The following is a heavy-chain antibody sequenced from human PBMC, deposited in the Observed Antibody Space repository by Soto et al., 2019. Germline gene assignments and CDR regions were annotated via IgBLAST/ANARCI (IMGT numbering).Heavy chain of an antibody. CDR2: IYSGGST. CDR1: VFTVSSNY. Sequence: GGSLRLSCAASVFTVSSNYMSWVRQAPGKGLEWVSVIYSGGSTYYADSVKGRFTISRDNSKNTLYLQMNSLRAEDTAVYYCARDGGGGRITIFGVVYYYYYMDVWGKGTTVTVSS. CDR3: ARDGGGGRITIFGVVYYYYYMDV. J-gene: IGHJ6*03. D-gene: IGHD3-3*01. V-gene: IGHV3-66*01.